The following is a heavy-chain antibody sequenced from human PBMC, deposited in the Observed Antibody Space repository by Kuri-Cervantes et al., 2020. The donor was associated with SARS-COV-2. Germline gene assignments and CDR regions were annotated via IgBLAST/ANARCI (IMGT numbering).Heavy chain of an antibody. CDR2: ISSSSSYI. D-gene: IGHD3-22*01. J-gene: IGHJ5*02. CDR3: ARDQTVSDYYDSSGYYPWNWFDP. Sequence: ETLSLTCAASGFSFSSYGMSWVRQAPGKGLEWVSSISSSSSYIYYADSVKGRFTISRDNAKNSLYLQMNSLRAEDTAVYYCARDQTVSDYYDSSGYYPWNWFDPWGQGTLVTVSS. V-gene: IGHV3-21*01. CDR1: GFSFSSYG.